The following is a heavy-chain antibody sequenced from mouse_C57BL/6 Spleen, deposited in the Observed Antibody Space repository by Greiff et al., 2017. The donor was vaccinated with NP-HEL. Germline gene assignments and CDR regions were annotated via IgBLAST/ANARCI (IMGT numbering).Heavy chain of an antibody. CDR3: ARGLRYFDV. Sequence: EVKLVESEGGLVQPGRSMKLSCTASGFTFSDYYMAWVRQVPEKGLEWVANINYDGSSTYYLDSLKSRFIISRDNAKNILYLQMSSLKSEDTATYYCARGLRYFDVWGTGTTVTVSS. V-gene: IGHV5-16*01. J-gene: IGHJ1*03. D-gene: IGHD2-2*01. CDR2: INYDGSST. CDR1: GFTFSDYY.